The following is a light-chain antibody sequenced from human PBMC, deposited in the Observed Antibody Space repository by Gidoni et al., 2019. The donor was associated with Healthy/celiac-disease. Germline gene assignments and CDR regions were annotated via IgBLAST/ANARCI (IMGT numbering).Light chain of an antibody. CDR3: QQYYSTPRT. Sequence: DIVMTQSPDSLAVSLGERATINCKSSQSVLYSSNNKNYLAWYQQKPGQHPKLLIYWASTRESGVPDRCSGSGSGTDFTLTISSLQAEDVAVYYWQQYYSTPRTFGQGTKVEIK. V-gene: IGKV4-1*01. J-gene: IGKJ1*01. CDR2: WAS. CDR1: QSVLYSSNNKNY.